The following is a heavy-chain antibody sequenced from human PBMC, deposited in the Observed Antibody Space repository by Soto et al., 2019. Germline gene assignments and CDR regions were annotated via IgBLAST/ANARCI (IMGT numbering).Heavy chain of an antibody. V-gene: IGHV3-33*01. J-gene: IGHJ3*02. CDR3: ARDGTSRDGYNHYAFDI. Sequence: GGSLRLSCAASGFTFSSYGMHWVRQAPGKGLEWVAVIWYGGSNKYYADSVKGRFTISRDNSKNTLYLQMNSLRAEDMAVYYCARDGTSRDGYNHYAFDIWGQGTMVTVSS. CDR2: IWYGGSNK. CDR1: GFTFSSYG. D-gene: IGHD5-12*01.